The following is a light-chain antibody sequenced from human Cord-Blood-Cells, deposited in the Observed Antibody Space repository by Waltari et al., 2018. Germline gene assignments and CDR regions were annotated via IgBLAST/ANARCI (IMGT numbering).Light chain of an antibody. CDR3: QQDKSFSLT. J-gene: IGKJ4*01. CDR1: QGISTW. Sequence: DIHMTQSPSSVSASVGARVTFSCRARQGISTWLVCYQQKPEKASNPIIYAAYIWESVLPSRFRGSGSGTYFTLTISSLQPEDFATYYCQQDKSFSLTFGGGTKVEIK. CDR2: AAY. V-gene: IGKV1-12*01.